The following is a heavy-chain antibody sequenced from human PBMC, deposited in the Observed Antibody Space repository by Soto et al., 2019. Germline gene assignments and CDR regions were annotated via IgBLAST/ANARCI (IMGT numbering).Heavy chain of an antibody. CDR3: ARWSYLDY. J-gene: IGHJ4*02. D-gene: IGHD3-3*01. CDR1: GFRFGSYA. CDR2: ISGSDGKT. Sequence: SLRLSCAASGFRFGSYALSWVRQAPGKGLEWVSTISGSDGKTFYADSVKGRFSISRDTSQNTLYLQMNSLRADDTAIYYCARWSYLDYWGQGTRVTVSS. V-gene: IGHV3-23*01.